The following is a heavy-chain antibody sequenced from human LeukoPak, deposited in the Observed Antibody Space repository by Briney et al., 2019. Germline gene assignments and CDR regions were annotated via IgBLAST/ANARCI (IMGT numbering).Heavy chain of an antibody. Sequence: GGSLRPSCAASGFTFSSYWVSWVRQAPGKGLEWVANIKQDGSEKYYVDSVKGRFTISRDNAKNSLYLQMNSLRAEDTAVYYCARDELVTMVRGVINYWGQGTLVTVSS. CDR1: GFTFSSYW. D-gene: IGHD3-10*01. CDR2: IKQDGSEK. CDR3: ARDELVTMVRGVINY. J-gene: IGHJ4*02. V-gene: IGHV3-7*01.